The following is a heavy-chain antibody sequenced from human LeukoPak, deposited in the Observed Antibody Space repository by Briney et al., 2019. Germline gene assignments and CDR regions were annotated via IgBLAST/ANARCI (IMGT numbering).Heavy chain of an antibody. CDR1: GYTFSSYA. CDR2: ISGSGGST. D-gene: IGHD2-2*01. CDR3: AKCGGSTSCFYGMDV. Sequence: PGGSLRLPCAASGYTFSSYAMSWVRQAPGRGLEWVSAISGSGGSTYYADSVKGRFTISRDNSKNTLYLQMNSLRAEDTAVYYCAKCGGSTSCFYGMDVWGQGTTVTVSS. V-gene: IGHV3-23*01. J-gene: IGHJ6*02.